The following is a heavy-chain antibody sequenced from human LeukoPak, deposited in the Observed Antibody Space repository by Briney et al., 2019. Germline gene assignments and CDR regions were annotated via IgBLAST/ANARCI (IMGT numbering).Heavy chain of an antibody. D-gene: IGHD6-19*01. CDR1: GFTFSSYA. Sequence: GGSLRLSCAASGFTFSSYAMHWVRQAPGKGLEWVAVISYDGSNKYYADSVKGRFTISRDNSKNTLYLQMNSPRAEDTAVYYCVRKSDWAVAGKGVVDYWGQGTLVTVSS. V-gene: IGHV3-30-3*01. J-gene: IGHJ4*02. CDR2: ISYDGSNK. CDR3: VRKSDWAVAGKGVVDY.